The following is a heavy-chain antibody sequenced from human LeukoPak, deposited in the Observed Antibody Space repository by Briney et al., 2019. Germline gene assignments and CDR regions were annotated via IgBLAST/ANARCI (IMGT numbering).Heavy chain of an antibody. CDR3: ARGTSVGSGSFYDY. CDR1: GFTFSSYE. J-gene: IGHJ4*02. V-gene: IGHV3-48*03. D-gene: IGHD3-10*01. CDR2: ISSSGSTI. Sequence: GGSLRLSCAASGFTFSSYEMNWVRQAPGKGLEWVSYISSSGSTIYYADSVKGRFTISRDNAKNSLYLQMNSLRAEDTAVYYCARGTSVGSGSFYDYWGQGTLVTVFS.